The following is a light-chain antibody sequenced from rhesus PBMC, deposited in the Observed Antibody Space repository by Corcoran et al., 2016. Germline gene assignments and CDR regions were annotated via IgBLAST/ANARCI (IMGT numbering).Light chain of an antibody. J-gene: IGKJ2*01. CDR2: DTS. CDR3: LQHDSYPYN. V-gene: IGKV1-28*03. CDR1: QGISSF. Sequence: DIQMTQSPSSLSASVGDTFTITCRASQGISSFLNWFQQTPGKFPNLLIFDTSNLESGVPSRFSGYGSGTDFTLTINGLQPEDFATYYCLQHDSYPYNFGQGTKVEIK.